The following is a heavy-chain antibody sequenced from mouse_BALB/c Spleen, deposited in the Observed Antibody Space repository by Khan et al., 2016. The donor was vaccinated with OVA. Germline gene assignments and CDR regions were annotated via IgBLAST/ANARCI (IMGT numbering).Heavy chain of an antibody. Sequence: EVELVESGGDLVKPGGSLKLSCAASGFTFSTYGMSWVRQTPDKRLEWVATVSTGGSYTYYPDSVKRRFTISRDNAKNTLYLQMSGLTSEDTAMFYCTRRAYYYDSEGFAYWGQGTLVTVSA. V-gene: IGHV5-6*01. D-gene: IGHD1-1*01. J-gene: IGHJ3*01. CDR1: GFTFSTYG. CDR3: TRRAYYYDSEGFAY. CDR2: VSTGGSYT.